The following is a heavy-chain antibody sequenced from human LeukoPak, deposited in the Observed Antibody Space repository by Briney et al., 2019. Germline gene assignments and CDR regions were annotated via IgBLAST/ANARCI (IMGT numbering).Heavy chain of an antibody. D-gene: IGHD3-3*01. V-gene: IGHV4-59*01. CDR3: ARGGISYDFWSGYPTFDY. J-gene: IGHJ4*02. CDR2: IYYSGST. CDR1: GGSISSYY. Sequence: SETLSLTCTVSGGSISSYYWSWIRQPPGKGLEWIGYIYYSGSTNYNPSLKSRVTISVDTSKNQFSLKLSSVTAADTAVYYCARGGISYDFWSGYPTFDYWGQGTLVTVSS.